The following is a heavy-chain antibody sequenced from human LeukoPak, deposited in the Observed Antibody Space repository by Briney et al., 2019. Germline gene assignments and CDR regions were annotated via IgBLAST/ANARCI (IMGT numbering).Heavy chain of an antibody. CDR3: ARVVEMATSDAFDI. J-gene: IGHJ3*02. CDR2: ISAYNGNT. D-gene: IGHD5-24*01. V-gene: IGHV1-18*01. CDR1: GYTFTSSG. Sequence: ASVKVSCKASGYTFTSSGISWVRQAPGQGLEWMGWISAYNGNTNYAQKLQGRVTMTTDTSTSTAYMELRSLRCEDTAVYYCARVVEMATSDAFDIWGQGTMVTVSS.